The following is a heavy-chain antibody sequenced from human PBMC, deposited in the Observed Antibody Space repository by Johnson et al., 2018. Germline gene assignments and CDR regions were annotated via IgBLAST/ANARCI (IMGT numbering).Heavy chain of an antibody. Sequence: QVQLVQSGAEVKKPGSSVKVSCKASGGTFSSYAISWVRQAPGQGLEWMGGIIPIFGTANSAQKFQGRVTITADESTSPAYMELSSLRSEDTAVYYCARPYCSGGSCYGDYYYYYGMDVWGKGTTVTVSS. CDR3: ARPYCSGGSCYGDYYYYYGMDV. V-gene: IGHV1-69*12. J-gene: IGHJ6*04. CDR2: IIPIFGTA. CDR1: GGTFSSYA. D-gene: IGHD2-15*01.